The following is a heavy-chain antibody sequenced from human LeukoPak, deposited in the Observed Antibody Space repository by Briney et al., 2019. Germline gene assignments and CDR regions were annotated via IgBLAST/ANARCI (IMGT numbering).Heavy chain of an antibody. Sequence: SETLSLTCAVYGGSFSGYYWSWIRQPPGKGLEWIGEINHSGSTNYNPSLKSRVTISVDTSKNQFSLKLSSVTAADTAVYYCASGSSSSWHPDAFDIWAKGQWSPSLQ. D-gene: IGHD6-13*01. J-gene: IGHJ3*02. CDR3: ASGSSSSWHPDAFDI. CDR2: INHSGST. CDR1: GGSFSGYY. V-gene: IGHV4-34*01.